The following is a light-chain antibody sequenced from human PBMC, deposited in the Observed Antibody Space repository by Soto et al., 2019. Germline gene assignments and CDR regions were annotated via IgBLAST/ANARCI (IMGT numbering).Light chain of an antibody. Sequence: EIVLTQSPDTLSLSPGERATLSCRTSQSVNTNYLAWYQQKRGQAPRLLMYGASRRATGIPDRFSGSGSGTDFTLTISGLEPEDFAVYYCQQYGTSWWTFGQGTKVEIK. CDR3: QQYGTSWWT. CDR2: GAS. J-gene: IGKJ1*01. CDR1: QSVNTNY. V-gene: IGKV3-20*01.